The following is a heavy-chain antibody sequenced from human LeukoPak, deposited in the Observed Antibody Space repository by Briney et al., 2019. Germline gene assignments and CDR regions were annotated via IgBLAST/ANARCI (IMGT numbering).Heavy chain of an antibody. J-gene: IGHJ4*02. V-gene: IGHV3-74*01. CDR3: ARGAGHYYDSSGHIDY. CDR2: INSDGSST. D-gene: IGHD3-22*01. CDR1: GFTFSSYW. Sequence: GGSLRLSCAVSGFTFSSYWMHWVRQAPGKGLVWVLCINSDGSSTNYADSVKGRFTISRDNARNTLYLQMNSLRAEDTAVYYCARGAGHYYDSSGHIDYWGQGTLVTVSS.